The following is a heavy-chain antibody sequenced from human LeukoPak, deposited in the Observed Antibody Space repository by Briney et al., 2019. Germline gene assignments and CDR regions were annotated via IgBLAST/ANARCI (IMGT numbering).Heavy chain of an antibody. D-gene: IGHD2-21*02. J-gene: IGHJ2*01. CDR1: GYSFTSYR. CDR2: IYPGDSDT. CDR3: ARQCGDCYSSRLWYFDL. Sequence: GESLKISCKGSGYSFTSYRIGWVRQMPGKGLEWMGIIYPGDSDTRYSPSFQGQVTISADKSISTAYLQWSSLKASDTAMYNCARQCGDCYSSRLWYFDLWGRGTLVTVSS. V-gene: IGHV5-51*01.